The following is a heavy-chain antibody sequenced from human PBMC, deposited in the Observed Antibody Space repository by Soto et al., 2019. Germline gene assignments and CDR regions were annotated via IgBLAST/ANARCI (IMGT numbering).Heavy chain of an antibody. Sequence: QVQLQQWGAGLLKPSETLTLTCAVYGGSFSGYYWSWIRQPPGKGLEWIGEINHSGSTNYNPSLQSRVTISVDTSKNQFSLKLSSVTAADTAVYYCARARMVRGVITYYYYGMDVWGQGTTVTVSS. J-gene: IGHJ6*02. V-gene: IGHV4-34*01. D-gene: IGHD3-10*01. CDR1: GGSFSGYY. CDR2: INHSGST. CDR3: ARARMVRGVITYYYYGMDV.